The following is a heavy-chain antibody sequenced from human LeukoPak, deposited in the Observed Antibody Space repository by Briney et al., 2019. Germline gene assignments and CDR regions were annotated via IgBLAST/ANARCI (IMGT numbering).Heavy chain of an antibody. V-gene: IGHV3-21*01. Sequence: GGSLRLSCAASGFTFSTYSMNWVRQAPGRGLEWVSSISGSSTYINYGDSVKGRFTVSRDNAKNSVYLQMSSLRAEDTAVYYCTRDYGGTEGVFDYWGQGSLVTVSS. CDR3: TRDYGGTEGVFDY. CDR1: GFTFSTYS. CDR2: ISGSSTYI. D-gene: IGHD1-1*01. J-gene: IGHJ4*02.